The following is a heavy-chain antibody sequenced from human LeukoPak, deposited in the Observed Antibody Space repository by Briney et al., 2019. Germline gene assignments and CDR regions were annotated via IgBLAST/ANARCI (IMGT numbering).Heavy chain of an antibody. Sequence: ASVKVSCKASGYTFNGYYMHWVRQPPGQGLESMGWINSNCGARNYGQKLQGRVTMSRDTAINTAYMELTSLTSDDTDVYYCARGRGGATTGLDHWGQGTLVTVSS. CDR1: GYTFNGYY. V-gene: IGHV1-2*02. CDR3: ARGRGGATTGLDH. CDR2: INSNCGAR. D-gene: IGHD1-26*01. J-gene: IGHJ4*02.